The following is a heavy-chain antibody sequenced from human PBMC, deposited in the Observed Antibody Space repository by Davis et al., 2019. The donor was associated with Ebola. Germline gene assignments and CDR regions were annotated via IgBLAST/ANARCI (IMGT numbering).Heavy chain of an antibody. J-gene: IGHJ4*02. CDR1: GYTFTSYG. CDR2: ISAYNGNT. Sequence: ASVKVSCKTSGYTFTSYGISWVRQAPGQGLEWMGWISAYNGNTNYAQKFQGRVTITADESTSTAYMELSSLRSEDTAVYYCARDSALTYWGQGTQVTVSS. CDR3: ARDSALTY. V-gene: IGHV1-18*01.